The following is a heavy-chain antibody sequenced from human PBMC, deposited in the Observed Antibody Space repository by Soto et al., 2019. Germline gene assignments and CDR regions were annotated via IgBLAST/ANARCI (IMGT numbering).Heavy chain of an antibody. Sequence: GASVKVSCKASGYTFTGYYMHWVRQAPGQGLEWMGGIIPIFGTANYAQKFQGRVTITADESTSTAYMELSSLRSEDTAVYYCASPVAGMGYWGQGTLVTVSS. CDR2: IIPIFGTA. J-gene: IGHJ4*02. CDR1: GYTFTGYY. CDR3: ASPVAGMGY. D-gene: IGHD6-19*01. V-gene: IGHV1-69*13.